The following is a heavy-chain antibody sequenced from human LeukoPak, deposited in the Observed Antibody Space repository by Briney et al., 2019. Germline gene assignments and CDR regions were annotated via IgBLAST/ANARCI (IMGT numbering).Heavy chain of an antibody. J-gene: IGHJ5*02. D-gene: IGHD3-22*01. CDR1: GYSFTTYW. CDR3: ARHRSYYYDSIFDP. Sequence: GESLKISCKGSGYSFTTYWISWVRQMPGKGLEWIGRIDPSDSYTNYSPSFQGHVTISADKSISTAYLQWSSLKASDTAMYYCARHRSYYYDSIFDPWGQGTLVTVSS. V-gene: IGHV5-10-1*01. CDR2: IDPSDSYT.